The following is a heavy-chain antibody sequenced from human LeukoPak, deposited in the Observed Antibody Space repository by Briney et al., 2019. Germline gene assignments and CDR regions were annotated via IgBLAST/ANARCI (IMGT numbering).Heavy chain of an antibody. CDR2: IYSGGST. CDR1: GFTDSSNY. CDR3: ARDLSGWPYGMDV. Sequence: PGGSLRLSCAASGFTDSSNYMSWVRQAPRKGLECVSFIYSGGSTYYADSVKGRFTISRDKSKNTLYLQMNSLRAENTAVYYCARDLSGWPYGMDVWGQGTTATVSS. D-gene: IGHD6-19*01. V-gene: IGHV3-53*01. J-gene: IGHJ6*02.